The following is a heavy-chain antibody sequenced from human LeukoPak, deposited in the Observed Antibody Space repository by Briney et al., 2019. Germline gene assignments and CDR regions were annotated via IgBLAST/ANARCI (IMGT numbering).Heavy chain of an antibody. D-gene: IGHD7-27*01. J-gene: IGHJ4*02. CDR3: ARGWGFFDY. Sequence: GGSLRLSCAASGFTVSSNYMSWVRQAPGKGLEWVSVIYNDGSTYYADSVKDRFTISRDNSENTLYLQLNSLRDEDTAVYHCARGWGFFDYWGQGTLVTVSS. CDR2: IYNDGST. CDR1: GFTVSSNY. V-gene: IGHV3-66*01.